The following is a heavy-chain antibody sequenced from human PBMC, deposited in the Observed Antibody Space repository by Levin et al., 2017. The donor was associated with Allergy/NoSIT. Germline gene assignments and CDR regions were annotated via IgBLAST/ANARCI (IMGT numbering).Heavy chain of an antibody. V-gene: IGHV6-1*01. J-gene: IGHJ3*01. CDR1: GDSVSSNSAA. CDR2: TYYRSKWYG. D-gene: IGHD6-19*01. CDR3: ARGWLYSFDV. Sequence: PSETLSLTCVISGDSVSSNSAAWNWFRQSPSRGLEWLGRTYYRSKWYGDAATSMKSRITIDPDTSKNQYSLQLKSVTSEDTAVYFCARGWLYSFDVWGRGAMVTVSS.